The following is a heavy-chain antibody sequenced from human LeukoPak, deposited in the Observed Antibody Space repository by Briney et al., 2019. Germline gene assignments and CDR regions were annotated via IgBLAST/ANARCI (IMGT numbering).Heavy chain of an antibody. J-gene: IGHJ4*02. CDR3: GRVDRSRCDPFDY. V-gene: IGHV4-31*03. CDR1: GGSISSDTYY. D-gene: IGHD3-9*01. CDR2: ISYRGSA. Sequence: PSETLSLTCTVSGGSISSDTYYWSWLRHHPGKGLVWIGHISYRGSAFYNPSLKSRLSMSVDTSKNQFSLSQLSVTAADTAVYYCGRVDRSRCDPFDYWGQGTLVTVSS.